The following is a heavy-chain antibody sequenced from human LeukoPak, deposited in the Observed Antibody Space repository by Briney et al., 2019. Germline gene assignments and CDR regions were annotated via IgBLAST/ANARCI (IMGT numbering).Heavy chain of an antibody. Sequence: AGGSLRLSCAASRFTFSSYVMGWVRQAPGKGLECVSAISGRGRSTYYADSVKGRFTISREDSKNTLYLQMNTLRAEDTAIYYCARVSGNIQIWPQPFGDGMDVWGQGTTVTVSS. V-gene: IGHV3-23*01. CDR2: ISGRGRST. J-gene: IGHJ6*02. CDR1: RFTFSSYV. D-gene: IGHD3-10*01. CDR3: ARVSGNIQIWPQPFGDGMDV.